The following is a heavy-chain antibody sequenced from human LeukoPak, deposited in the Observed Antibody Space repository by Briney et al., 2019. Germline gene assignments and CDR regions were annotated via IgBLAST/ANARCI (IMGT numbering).Heavy chain of an antibody. J-gene: IGHJ5*02. CDR2: ISWNSGSI. V-gene: IGHV3-9*01. D-gene: IGHD6-13*01. CDR1: GFTFDDYA. CDR3: AKGAAAAGFQA. Sequence: GRSLRLSCAASGFTFDDYAMHWVRQAPGKGLEWVSGISWNSGSIGYADSVKGRFTISRDNAKNSLYLQMNSLRAEDTALYYCAKGAAAAGFQAWGQGTLVTVSS.